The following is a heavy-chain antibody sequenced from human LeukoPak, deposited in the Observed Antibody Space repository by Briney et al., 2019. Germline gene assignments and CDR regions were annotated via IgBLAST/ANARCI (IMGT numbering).Heavy chain of an antibody. CDR1: GFTLRSYN. J-gene: IGHJ4*02. D-gene: IGHD1-26*01. V-gene: IGHV3-21*01. CDR2: ISTSSYYI. Sequence: GGSLRLSCAASGFTLRSYNMHWVRQAPGKGLEWVSYISTSSYYIYYADSVKGRFTISRYDAKNSLFLQMNSLRAEDTAIYYCARDASGSSTGLIDSWGQGTLATVSS. CDR3: ARDASGSSTGLIDS.